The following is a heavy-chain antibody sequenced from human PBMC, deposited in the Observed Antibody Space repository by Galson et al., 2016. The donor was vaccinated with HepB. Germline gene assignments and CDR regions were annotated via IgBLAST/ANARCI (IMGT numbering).Heavy chain of an antibody. CDR3: AKEKAELWPPDYFGLDV. D-gene: IGHD1-1*01. Sequence: SVKVSCKASGYTFTNYAIAWVRQAPGQGLEWMGWLSAQNGNTHYSESLQGRLTLTRDISTSTVYMELSSLKSDDTAVYYCAKEKAELWPPDYFGLDVWGQGTPVTVSS. CDR2: LSAQNGNT. J-gene: IGHJ6*02. V-gene: IGHV1-18*01. CDR1: GYTFTNYA.